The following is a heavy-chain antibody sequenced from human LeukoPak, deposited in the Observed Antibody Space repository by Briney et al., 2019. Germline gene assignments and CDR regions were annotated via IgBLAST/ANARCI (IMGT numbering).Heavy chain of an antibody. J-gene: IGHJ4*02. D-gene: IGHD1-26*01. CDR2: ISSSST. CDR1: GFTFSSYS. Sequence: GGSLRLSCAASGFTFSSYSMNWVRQAPGKGLEWVSSISSSSTYADSVKGRFTISRDSAKNSLYLQMNSLRVEDTAVYYCARDGYSGSYFDYWGQGTLVTVSS. CDR3: ARDGYSGSYFDY. V-gene: IGHV3-21*01.